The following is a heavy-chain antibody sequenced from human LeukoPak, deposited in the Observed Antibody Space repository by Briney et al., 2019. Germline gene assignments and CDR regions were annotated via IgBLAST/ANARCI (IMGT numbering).Heavy chain of an antibody. V-gene: IGHV4-39*01. CDR1: GGSISSSSYY. Sequence: SETLSLTCTVSGGSISSSSYYWGWIRQPPGKGLECIGSIYYSGKTYYNPSLKSRVTISVDTSKNQFSLKLSSVTATDTAVYYCARSRIDAFDIWGPGTMVTDSS. CDR2: IYYSGKT. CDR3: ARSRIDAFDI. J-gene: IGHJ3*02.